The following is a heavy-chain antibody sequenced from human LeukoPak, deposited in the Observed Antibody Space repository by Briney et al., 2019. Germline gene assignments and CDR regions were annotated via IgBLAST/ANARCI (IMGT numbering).Heavy chain of an antibody. CDR1: GFTFSSYS. CDR3: ARGSLGELSLFRFRLYYFDY. J-gene: IGHJ4*02. CDR2: ISSSSSYI. D-gene: IGHD3-16*02. V-gene: IGHV3-21*01. Sequence: PGGSLRFSCAASGFTFSSYSMNWVRQAPGKGLEWVSSISSSSSYIYYADSVKGRFTISRDNAKNSLYLQMNSLRAEDTAVYYCARGSLGELSLFRFRLYYFDYWGQGTLVTVSS.